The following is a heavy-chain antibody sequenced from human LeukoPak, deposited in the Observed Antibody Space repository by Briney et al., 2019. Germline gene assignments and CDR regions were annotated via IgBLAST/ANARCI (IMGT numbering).Heavy chain of an antibody. CDR2: ISYSSSTI. D-gene: IGHD4-17*01. CDR3: ARDRATVTTKYFQH. V-gene: IGHV3-48*02. Sequence: GGSLRLSCAAPGFTFSDYSMNWVRQAPGKGLEWISYISYSSSTIYYADSVEGRFTISRDNAKNSLYLQMNSVRDEDTAVYYCARDRATVTTKYFQHWGQGTLVTVSS. J-gene: IGHJ1*01. CDR1: GFTFSDYS.